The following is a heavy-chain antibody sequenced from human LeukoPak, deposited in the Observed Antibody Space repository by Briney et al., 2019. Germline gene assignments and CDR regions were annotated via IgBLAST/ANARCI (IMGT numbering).Heavy chain of an antibody. CDR3: VVTQKGLAFDY. CDR1: GVSISGRY. Sequence: SKTLSLTCAVSGVSISGRYRSWIRQPPGKGREWTANWRYDETSNCSPALESRATISLDTSKNQFSLRLTSVAAADTAVYYCVVTQKGLAFDYWGQGILVTVSS. CDR2: WRYDETS. J-gene: IGHJ4*02. V-gene: IGHV4-59*08. D-gene: IGHD2-21*02.